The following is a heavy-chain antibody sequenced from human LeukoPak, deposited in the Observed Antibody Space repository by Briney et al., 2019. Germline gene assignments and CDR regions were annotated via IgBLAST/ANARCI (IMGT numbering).Heavy chain of an antibody. D-gene: IGHD6-13*01. CDR1: GFTVSSNS. CDR3: ARDRPTAGAGYYFDY. CDR2: IYSGGST. V-gene: IGHV3-53*01. Sequence: GGSLRLSCAASGFTVSSNSMSWVRQAPGKGLEWVSVIYSGGSTYYADSVKGRFTISRDNSKNTLYLQMNSLRAEDTAVYYCARDRPTAGAGYYFDYWCQGTLVTVSS. J-gene: IGHJ4*02.